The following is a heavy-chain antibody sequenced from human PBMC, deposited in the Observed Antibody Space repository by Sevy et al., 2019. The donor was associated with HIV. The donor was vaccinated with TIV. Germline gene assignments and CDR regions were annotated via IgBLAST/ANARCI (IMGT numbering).Heavy chain of an antibody. V-gene: IGHV3-49*03. CDR3: SRGYYYDSSGYSDY. D-gene: IGHD3-22*01. Sequence: GGSLRLACTGSGFTFGDYAMSWFRQAPGMGLEWVGFFRSKDYGGATEYAASVKGRFTISRDDPKSIADLQMNSLKTEDTAVYYCSRGYYYDSSGYSDYWGQGTLVTVSS. CDR2: FRSKDYGGAT. CDR1: GFTFGDYA. J-gene: IGHJ4*02.